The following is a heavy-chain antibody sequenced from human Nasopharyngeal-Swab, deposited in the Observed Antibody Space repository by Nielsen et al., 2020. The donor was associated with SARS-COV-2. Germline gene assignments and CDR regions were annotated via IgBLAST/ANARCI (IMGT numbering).Heavy chain of an antibody. Sequence: VRQAPGKGLEWVSYISSSGSTIYYADSVKGRFTISRDNAKNSLYLQMHSLRAEDTAVYYCARASFTIFGVVSPFDYWGQGTLVTVSS. CDR3: ARASFTIFGVVSPFDY. J-gene: IGHJ4*02. D-gene: IGHD3-3*01. V-gene: IGHV3-48*03. CDR2: ISSSGSTI.